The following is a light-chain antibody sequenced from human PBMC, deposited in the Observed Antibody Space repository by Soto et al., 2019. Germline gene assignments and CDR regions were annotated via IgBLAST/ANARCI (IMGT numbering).Light chain of an antibody. Sequence: DIQMTQSPSTLSASVGDRVTITCRASQSISNWLAWYQQKPGKAPKLLIYRASSLESGVPSRFSGSGSGTDFTLTISSLQPDDFATYYCQQYSTYPRTFGQGTKVDI. V-gene: IGKV1-5*03. CDR3: QQYSTYPRT. CDR1: QSISNW. J-gene: IGKJ1*01. CDR2: RAS.